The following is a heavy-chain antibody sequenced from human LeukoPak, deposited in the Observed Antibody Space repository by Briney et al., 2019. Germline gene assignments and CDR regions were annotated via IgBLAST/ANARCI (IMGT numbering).Heavy chain of an antibody. Sequence: SETLSLTCAVYGGSFSGYYWSWLRQPPGKGLEWIGEINHSGSTNYNPSLKSRVTISVDTSKNQFSLKLSSVTAADTAVYYCARGPGYSSSWYPDYFDYWGQGTLVTVSS. D-gene: IGHD6-13*01. CDR3: ARGPGYSSSWYPDYFDY. CDR1: GGSFSGYY. CDR2: INHSGST. V-gene: IGHV4-34*01. J-gene: IGHJ4*02.